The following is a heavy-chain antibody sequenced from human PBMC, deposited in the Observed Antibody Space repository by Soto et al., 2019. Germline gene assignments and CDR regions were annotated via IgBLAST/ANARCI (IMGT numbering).Heavy chain of an antibody. V-gene: IGHV4-59*08. J-gene: IGHJ5*02. Sequence: SETLSLTCTVSGVSISSYYWSWIRQPPGKGLEWIGYINYSGSSNYNPSFKSRVTISVDTSKNQVSLELSSVTAADTALYYCARRVAGWFDPWGQGALVTVSS. CDR1: GVSISSYY. CDR2: INYSGSS. CDR3: ARRVAGWFDP.